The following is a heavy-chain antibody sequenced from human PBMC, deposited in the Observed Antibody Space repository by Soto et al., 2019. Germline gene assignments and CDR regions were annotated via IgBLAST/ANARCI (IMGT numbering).Heavy chain of an antibody. V-gene: IGHV4-34*01. CDR3: ARGSRIFGVVKPSPDYYYYYMDV. D-gene: IGHD3-3*01. CDR1: GGSFSGYY. J-gene: IGHJ6*03. Sequence: SETLSLTCAVYGGSFSGYYWSWIRQPPGKGLEWIGEINHSGSTNYNPSLKSRVTISVDTYKNQFSLKLSSVTAADTAVYYCARGSRIFGVVKPSPDYYYYYMDVWGKGTTVTVSS. CDR2: INHSGST.